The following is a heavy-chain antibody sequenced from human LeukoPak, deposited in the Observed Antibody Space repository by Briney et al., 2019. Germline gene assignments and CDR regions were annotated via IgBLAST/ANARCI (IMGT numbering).Heavy chain of an antibody. CDR1: GFTFSGFN. CDR2: ISSSSSYR. Sequence: GGSLRLSCTASGFTFSGFNIHWVRQAPGRGLEWVSRISSSSSYRYYADSVKGRFTISRDNAKNSVYLQMNSLRAEDTAVYYCARDGSSSWYYYWGQGTLVTVSS. V-gene: IGHV3-21*01. J-gene: IGHJ4*02. D-gene: IGHD6-13*01. CDR3: ARDGSSSWYYY.